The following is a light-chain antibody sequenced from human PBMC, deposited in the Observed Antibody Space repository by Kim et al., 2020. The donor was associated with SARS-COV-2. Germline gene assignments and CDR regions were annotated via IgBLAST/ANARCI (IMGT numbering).Light chain of an antibody. J-gene: IGKJ2*01. CDR3: QQRSNWPPAYT. CDR2: YAS. CDR1: QSVSSY. Sequence: PRERATLSCSARQSVSSYLPWYHQKPGQAPRLLLYYASTSAAGIPAMFSCSGSATDFTLTIISLEPEDFAVYYCQQRSNWPPAYTFGQGTKLEI. V-gene: IGKV3-11*01.